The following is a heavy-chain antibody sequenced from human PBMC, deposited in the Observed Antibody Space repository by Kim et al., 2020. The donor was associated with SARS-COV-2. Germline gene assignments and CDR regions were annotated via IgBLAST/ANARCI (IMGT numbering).Heavy chain of an antibody. CDR3: ARLRGITGTTFLDY. D-gene: IGHD1-7*01. J-gene: IGHJ4*02. Sequence: SPSFQGQVTISADKSISTAYLQWSSLKASDTAMYYCARLRGITGTTFLDYWGQGTLVTVSS. V-gene: IGHV5-51*01.